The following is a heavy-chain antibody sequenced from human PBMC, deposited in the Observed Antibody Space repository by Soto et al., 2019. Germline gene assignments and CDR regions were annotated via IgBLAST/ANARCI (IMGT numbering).Heavy chain of an antibody. CDR1: GFTFSSFA. Sequence: EVQLLESGGGLEQPGGSLRLSCAVSGFTFSSFAMTWVRQAPGKGLEWVSGISGDGISTYYTDSVKGRFTISRDNSKNTLYLQMNSLRVEDTAVYFCARAVWRTVTNDAGDHYYYAGMDVWGQGTTVTVSS. D-gene: IGHD4-17*01. CDR2: ISGDGIST. CDR3: ARAVWRTVTNDAGDHYYYAGMDV. V-gene: IGHV3-23*01. J-gene: IGHJ6*02.